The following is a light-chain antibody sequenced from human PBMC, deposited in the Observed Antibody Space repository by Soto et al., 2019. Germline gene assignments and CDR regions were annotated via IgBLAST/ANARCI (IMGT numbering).Light chain of an antibody. CDR2: KAS. Sequence: DIQMTQSPPPLSASVGDRVTITCRASQTISDWLAWYQQKPGKAPKFLIYKASNLEGGVPSRFSGSGSGTAFTLTISNLQPDDFATYYCQQYKSYPLTFGGGTKVEIK. CDR1: QTISDW. V-gene: IGKV1-5*03. CDR3: QQYKSYPLT. J-gene: IGKJ4*01.